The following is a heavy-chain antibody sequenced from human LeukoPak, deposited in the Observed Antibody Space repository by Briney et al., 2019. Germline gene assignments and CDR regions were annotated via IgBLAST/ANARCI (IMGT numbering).Heavy chain of an antibody. CDR3: ARQRGYCSSTSCYGDAFDI. Sequence: SETLSLTCTVSGGSISSSSYYWGWLRQPPGKGLEWIGSIYYSGSTYYNPSLKSQVTISVDTSKNQFSLKLSSVTAADTAVYYCARQRGYCSSTSCYGDAFDIWGQGTMVTVSS. D-gene: IGHD2-2*01. CDR2: IYYSGST. J-gene: IGHJ3*02. V-gene: IGHV4-39*01. CDR1: GGSISSSSYY.